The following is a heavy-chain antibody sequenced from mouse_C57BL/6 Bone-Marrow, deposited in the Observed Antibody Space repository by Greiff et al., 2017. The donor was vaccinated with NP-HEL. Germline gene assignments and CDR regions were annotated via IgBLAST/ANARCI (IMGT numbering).Heavy chain of an antibody. CDR1: GYTFTSYW. V-gene: IGHV1-50*01. CDR2: IDPSDSYT. CDR3: ARSGNHVFAY. J-gene: IGHJ3*01. D-gene: IGHD2-1*01. Sequence: QVHVKQPGAELVKPGASVKLSCKASGYTFTSYWMQWVKQRPGQGLEWIGEIDPSDSYTNYNQKFKGKATLTVDTSSSTAYMQLSSLTSEDSAVYYCARSGNHVFAYWGQGTLVTVSA.